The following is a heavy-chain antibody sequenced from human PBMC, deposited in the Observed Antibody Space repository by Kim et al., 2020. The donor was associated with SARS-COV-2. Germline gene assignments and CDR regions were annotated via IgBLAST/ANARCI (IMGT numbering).Heavy chain of an antibody. Sequence: SETLSLTCAVYGGSFSGYYWSWIRQPPGKGLEWIGEINHSGSTNYNPSLKSRVTISVDTSKNQFSLKLSSVTAADTAVYYCARELAVADGIFDYWGQGTLVTVSS. J-gene: IGHJ4*02. CDR1: GGSFSGYY. CDR3: ARELAVADGIFDY. CDR2: INHSGST. V-gene: IGHV4-34*01. D-gene: IGHD6-19*01.